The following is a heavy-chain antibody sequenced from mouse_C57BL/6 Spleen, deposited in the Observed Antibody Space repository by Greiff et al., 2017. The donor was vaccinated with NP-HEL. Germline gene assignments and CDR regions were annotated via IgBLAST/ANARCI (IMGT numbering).Heavy chain of an antibody. CDR3: ARHYYGSSYWYFDV. CDR2: IWSDGST. CDR1: GFSLTSYG. V-gene: IGHV2-6-1*01. J-gene: IGHJ1*03. D-gene: IGHD1-1*01. Sequence: QVQLKQSGPGLVAPSPSLSITCTVSGFSLTSYGVHWVRQPPGKGLEWLVVIWSDGSTTYNSALKSRLSISKDNSKSQVFLKMNSLQTDDTAMYYCARHYYGSSYWYFDVWGTGTTVTVSS.